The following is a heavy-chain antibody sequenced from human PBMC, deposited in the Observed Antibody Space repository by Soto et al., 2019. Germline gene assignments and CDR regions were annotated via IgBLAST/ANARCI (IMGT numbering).Heavy chain of an antibody. Sequence: QVQLVESGGGVVQPGRSLRLSCAASGFTFSSYAMHWVRQAPGKGLEWVAVISYDGSNKYYADSVKGRFTISRDNSKNTLYLQMNSLRAEDTAVYYCARDRFYGVLTIFDYWGQGTLVTVSS. D-gene: IGHD4-17*01. J-gene: IGHJ4*02. CDR2: ISYDGSNK. CDR3: ARDRFYGVLTIFDY. CDR1: GFTFSSYA. V-gene: IGHV3-30-3*01.